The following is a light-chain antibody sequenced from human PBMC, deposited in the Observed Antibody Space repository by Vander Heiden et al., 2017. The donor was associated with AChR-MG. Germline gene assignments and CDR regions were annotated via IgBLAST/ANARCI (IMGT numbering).Light chain of an antibody. Sequence: SSELTQPPSVSVSPGQTARLTCSGDALPTQYAYWYQQKPGQAPVLVIYKDSARPSGIPERFSGSSSGTTVTLTISGVQAEDEADYYCQSADSSGTYPVVFGGGTKLTVL. CDR1: ALPTQY. CDR3: QSADSSGTYPVV. CDR2: KDS. V-gene: IGLV3-25*03. J-gene: IGLJ2*01.